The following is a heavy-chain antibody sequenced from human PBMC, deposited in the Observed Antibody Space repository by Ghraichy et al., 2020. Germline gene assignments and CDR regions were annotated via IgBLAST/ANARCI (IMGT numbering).Heavy chain of an antibody. CDR1: GGSISNYY. CDR2: IYYSGST. J-gene: IGHJ4*02. CDR3: ARPSYNSGWYFDY. Sequence: ESLNISCTVSGGSISNYYWSWIRQPPGKGLEWIGYIYYSGSTDYNPSLKSRVTISVDTSNNQFSLKLSSVTAAATAVYYCARPSYNSGWYFDYWGQGTLVTVSS. D-gene: IGHD6-19*01. V-gene: IGHV4-59*01.